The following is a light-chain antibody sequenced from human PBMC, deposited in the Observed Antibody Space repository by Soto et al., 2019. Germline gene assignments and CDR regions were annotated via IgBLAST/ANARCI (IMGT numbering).Light chain of an antibody. J-gene: IGKJ2*01. Sequence: DIQMTQSPSSLSASVGDGVTITCRASQSISSYLNWYQQKPGKAPKLLIYAASSLQSGVPSRFSGSGSGTDFTLTISSLQPEDFATYYCQQSYSTPRYTFGQGTKVDNK. CDR2: AAS. CDR3: QQSYSTPRYT. CDR1: QSISSY. V-gene: IGKV1-39*01.